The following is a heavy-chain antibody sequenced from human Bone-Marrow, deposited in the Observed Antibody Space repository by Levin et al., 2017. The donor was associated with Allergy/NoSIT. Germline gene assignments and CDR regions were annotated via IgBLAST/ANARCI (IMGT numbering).Heavy chain of an antibody. CDR1: GFTFSSYG. Sequence: GGSLRLSCAASGFTFSSYGMHWVRQAPGKGLEWVAVIWYDGSNKYYADSVKGRFTISRDNSKNTLYLQMNSLRAEDTAVYYCARVTKYYYDSSGYHDAFDIWGQGTMVTVSS. V-gene: IGHV3-33*01. D-gene: IGHD3-22*01. J-gene: IGHJ3*02. CDR2: IWYDGSNK. CDR3: ARVTKYYYDSSGYHDAFDI.